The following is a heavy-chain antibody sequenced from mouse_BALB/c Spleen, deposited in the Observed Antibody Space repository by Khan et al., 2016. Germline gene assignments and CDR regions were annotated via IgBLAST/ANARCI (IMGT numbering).Heavy chain of an antibody. CDR3: ASDVNYAMDY. CDR1: GFNIKDYY. CDR2: IDPENGNT. Sequence: VQLQQSGAELVRPGALVKLSCKASGFNIKDYYMHWVNQRPEQGLEWIGWIDPENGNTIYDPKFQGKASITADTSSNTAYLQLGSLRSEDTAVYDSASDVNYAMDYWGQGTSVTVSS. V-gene: IGHV14-1*02. J-gene: IGHJ4*01.